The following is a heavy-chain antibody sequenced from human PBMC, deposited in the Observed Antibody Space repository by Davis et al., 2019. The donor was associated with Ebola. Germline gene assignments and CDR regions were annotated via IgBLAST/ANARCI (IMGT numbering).Heavy chain of an antibody. Sequence: MPGGSLRLSCTVSGGSISSYYWSWIRQPPGKGLEWIGYIYYSGSTNYNPSLKSRVTISVDTSKNQFSLKLSSVTAADTAVYYCARAKTGMGVFDIWGQGTMVTASS. CDR2: IYYSGST. D-gene: IGHD1-1*01. J-gene: IGHJ3*02. CDR1: GGSISSYY. V-gene: IGHV4-59*01. CDR3: ARAKTGMGVFDI.